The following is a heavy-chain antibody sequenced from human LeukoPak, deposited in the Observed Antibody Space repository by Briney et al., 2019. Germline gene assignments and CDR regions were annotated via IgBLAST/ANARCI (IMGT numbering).Heavy chain of an antibody. CDR3: ARDYCSGGSCYAYYYYYYMDV. D-gene: IGHD2-15*01. V-gene: IGHV4-61*02. J-gene: IGHJ6*03. Sequence: PSQTLSLTCTVSGGSLSSGSCYGGWIRQTAGKGLERIGRIYTSGSTNYNPSLKSRVTLSVDTSKNQFSLKLSSVTAADTAVYYCARDYCSGGSCYAYYYYYYMDVWGKGTTVTVSS. CDR1: GGSLSSGSCY. CDR2: IYTSGST.